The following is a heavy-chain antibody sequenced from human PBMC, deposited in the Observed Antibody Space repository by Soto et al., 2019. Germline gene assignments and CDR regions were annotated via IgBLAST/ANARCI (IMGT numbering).Heavy chain of an antibody. J-gene: IGHJ6*02. Sequence: PSDTLSLTCAVYGVSFSGYYWTWIRHPPGKGLEWIGEINHSGTINFNPSLKSRLTISLDTSKKHFSLKLSSVTDADTAAYYCARADRTLVTSYSLDVWGQGTTVTVSS. CDR3: ARADRTLVTSYSLDV. CDR1: GVSFSGYY. D-gene: IGHD2-21*02. V-gene: IGHV4-34*01. CDR2: INHSGTI.